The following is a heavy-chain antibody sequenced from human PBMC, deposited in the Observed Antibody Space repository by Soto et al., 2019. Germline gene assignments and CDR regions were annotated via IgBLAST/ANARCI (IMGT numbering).Heavy chain of an antibody. CDR1: GGSISSGDYY. CDR2: IYYSGST. CDR3: ARGLTMIVVVTSNWFDP. J-gene: IGHJ5*02. Sequence: QVQLQESGPGLVKPSQTLSLTCTVSGGSISSGDYYWSWIRQPPGKGLEWIGYIYYSGSTYYNPSLTSRVTISVDTSKNQFSLKLSSVTAADTAVYYCARGLTMIVVVTSNWFDPWGQGTLVTVSS. D-gene: IGHD3-22*01. V-gene: IGHV4-30-4*01.